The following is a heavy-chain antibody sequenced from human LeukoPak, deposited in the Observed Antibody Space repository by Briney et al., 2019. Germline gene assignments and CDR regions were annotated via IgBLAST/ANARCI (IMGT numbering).Heavy chain of an antibody. CDR1: GFTFNNYA. CDR3: ARALGWASSGPIDY. D-gene: IGHD3-22*01. CDR2: INTDGGST. V-gene: IGHV3-64*01. J-gene: IGHJ4*02. Sequence: PGGSLRLSCKASGFTFNNYALHWVRQAPGKGLEYVSAINTDGGSTYYGNSVGGRFTISRDNSKNTLYLQMGSLRVEDVAVYYCARALGWASSGPIDYWGQGTLVSVSS.